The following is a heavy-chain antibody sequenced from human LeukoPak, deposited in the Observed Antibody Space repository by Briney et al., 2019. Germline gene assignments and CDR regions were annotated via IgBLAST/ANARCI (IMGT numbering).Heavy chain of an antibody. CDR1: GGSFGSYY. Sequence: SETLSLTCAVYGGSFGSYYWSWVRQPPGKSLEWIGEVDRRGSINYNPSLKSRLTISMDTSKTQFSLKLSSVTAADTAVYYCARGVGAEIAGNYWGQGTLVTVSS. D-gene: IGHD1-26*01. J-gene: IGHJ4*02. CDR3: ARGVGAEIAGNY. CDR2: VDRRGSI. V-gene: IGHV4-34*01.